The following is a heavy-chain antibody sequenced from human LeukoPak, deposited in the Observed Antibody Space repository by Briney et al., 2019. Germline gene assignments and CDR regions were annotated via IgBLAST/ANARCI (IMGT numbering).Heavy chain of an antibody. CDR2: ISSKNVI. D-gene: IGHD5-12*01. V-gene: IGHV3-48*04. CDR1: GFTFSRYS. Sequence: GGSLRLSCAASGFTFSRYSMNWVRQAPGKGLEWVSYISSKNVIYYADSVKGRFTISRDNAKNSLYLQMNGLRAEDTAVYYCARDPRGYSGYDFDYWGRGTLVTVSS. CDR3: ARDPRGYSGYDFDY. J-gene: IGHJ4*02.